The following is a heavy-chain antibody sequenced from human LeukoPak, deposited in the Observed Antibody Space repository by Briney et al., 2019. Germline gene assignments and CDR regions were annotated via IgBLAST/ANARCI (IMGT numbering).Heavy chain of an antibody. J-gene: IGHJ1*01. Sequence: SETLSLACTVSGGSISNGDHYWSWIRQHPGKGLEWIGYIYYSGSTYYNPSLKSRVTISVDTSKNQFSLKLSSVTAADTAVYYCASVFGSYYDSSGYYNYEYFQHWGQGTLVTVSS. CDR2: IYYSGST. D-gene: IGHD3-22*01. CDR3: ASVFGSYYDSSGYYNYEYFQH. CDR1: GGSISNGDHY. V-gene: IGHV4-31*03.